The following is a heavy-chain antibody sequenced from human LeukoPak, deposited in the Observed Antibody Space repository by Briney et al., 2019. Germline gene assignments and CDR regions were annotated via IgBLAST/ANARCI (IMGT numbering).Heavy chain of an antibody. Sequence: PGGSLRLSCAASGFTFSSYAMSWVRQAPGKGREWVSTISGSGGSTNYADSVKSRFTISRDNSKNTLYLQMNSVRAEDTAVYYCAKELSSGYYGYYFDYWGQGTLDTVSS. CDR2: ISGSGGST. D-gene: IGHD6-19*01. V-gene: IGHV3-23*01. CDR1: GFTFSSYA. J-gene: IGHJ4*02. CDR3: AKELSSGYYGYYFDY.